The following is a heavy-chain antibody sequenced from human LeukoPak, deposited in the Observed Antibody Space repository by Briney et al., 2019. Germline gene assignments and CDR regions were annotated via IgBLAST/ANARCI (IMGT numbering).Heavy chain of an antibody. D-gene: IGHD4-23*01. CDR3: TVVIPDY. J-gene: IGHJ4*02. V-gene: IGHV3-74*01. Sequence: GGSLRLPCEASGFSLSDYSMNWVRQAPGKGLVWVSRIKSDGSRTDYADSVKGRFTISRDNAKNTVYLQMNSLRVDDTAVYYCTVVIPDYWGQGTLVTVSS. CDR1: GFSLSDYS. CDR2: IKSDGSRT.